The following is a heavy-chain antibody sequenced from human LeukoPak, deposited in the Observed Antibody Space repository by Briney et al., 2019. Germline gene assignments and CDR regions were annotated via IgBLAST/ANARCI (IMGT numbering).Heavy chain of an antibody. CDR3: ARGTAGDDILTGFDY. J-gene: IGHJ4*02. Sequence: EASVKVSCKAYGGTFSSYAISWVRQAPGQGLEWMGGIIPIFGTANYAQKFQGRVTITADESTSTAYMELSSLRSEDTAVYYCARGTAGDDILTGFDYWGQGTLVTVSS. V-gene: IGHV1-69*13. D-gene: IGHD3-9*01. CDR2: IIPIFGTA. CDR1: GGTFSSYA.